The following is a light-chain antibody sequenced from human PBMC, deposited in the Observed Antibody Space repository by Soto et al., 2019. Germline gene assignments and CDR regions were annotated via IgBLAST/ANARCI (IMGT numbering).Light chain of an antibody. J-gene: IGKJ4*01. V-gene: IGKV3-15*01. CDR2: ATS. Sequence: EILVTHSPATLSVSPGERATLSCRASQSVGNNFAWYQQKPGQAPRLLIFATSTRATGVPARFSGSGSETEFTLTISSLQSEDFAVYYCQQYGDWPLTFGGGAKVEIE. CDR3: QQYGDWPLT. CDR1: QSVGNN.